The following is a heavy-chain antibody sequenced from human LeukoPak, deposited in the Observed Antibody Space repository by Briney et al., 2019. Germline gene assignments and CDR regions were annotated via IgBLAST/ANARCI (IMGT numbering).Heavy chain of an antibody. J-gene: IGHJ4*02. D-gene: IGHD2-2*02. CDR3: ARVGLYCSSTSCYTDTPFDY. CDR2: IIPILGIA. Sequence: GASVKVSCKASGGTFSSYAISWVRQAPGQGLEWMGRIIPILGIANYAQKFQGRVTITADKSTSTAYMELSSLRSDDTAVYYCARVGLYCSSTSCYTDTPFDYWGQGTLVTVSS. V-gene: IGHV1-69*04. CDR1: GGTFSSYA.